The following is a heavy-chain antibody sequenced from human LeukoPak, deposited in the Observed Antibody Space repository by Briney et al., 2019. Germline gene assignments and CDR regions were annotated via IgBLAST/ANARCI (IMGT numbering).Heavy chain of an antibody. D-gene: IGHD3-22*01. CDR1: GGSISSSSYY. CDR3: ARGTYDSSGYYYVENYFDY. V-gene: IGHV4-39*07. J-gene: IGHJ4*02. Sequence: SETLSLTCTVSGGSISSSSYYWGWIRQPPGKGLEWIGSIYYSGSTYYNPSLKSRVTISVDTSKNQFSLKLSSVTAADTAVYYCARGTYDSSGYYYVENYFDYWGQGTLVTVSS. CDR2: IYYSGST.